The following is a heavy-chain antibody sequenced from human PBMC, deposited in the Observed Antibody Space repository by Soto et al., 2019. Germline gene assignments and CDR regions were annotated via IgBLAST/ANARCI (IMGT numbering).Heavy chain of an antibody. CDR3: AKTIAAARYYYYGMDV. CDR2: ISYDGSNK. Sequence: QVQLVESGGGVVQPGRSLRLSCAASGFTFSSYGMHWVRQAPGKGLEWVAVISYDGSNKYYADSVKGRFTISRDNSKNTLYLQMNSLRAEDTAVYYCAKTIAAARYYYYGMDVWGQGNTVTVSS. CDR1: GFTFSSYG. D-gene: IGHD6-13*01. V-gene: IGHV3-30*18. J-gene: IGHJ6*02.